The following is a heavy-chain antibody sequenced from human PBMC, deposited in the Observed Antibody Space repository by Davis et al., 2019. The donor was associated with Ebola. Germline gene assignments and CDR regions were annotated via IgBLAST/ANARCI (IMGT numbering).Heavy chain of an antibody. Sequence: ASVKVSCKASGYTFTSYGISWVRQAPGQGLEWMGWITAHNGKTNYAQKVQGRVTMTTDTSTSTAYLDLRSLKSDDTAVYYCARGSGYDSSGYLNYYYGMDVWGQGTTVTVSS. D-gene: IGHD3-22*01. CDR3: ARGSGYDSSGYLNYYYGMDV. CDR1: GYTFTSYG. J-gene: IGHJ6*02. CDR2: ITAHNGKT. V-gene: IGHV1-18*01.